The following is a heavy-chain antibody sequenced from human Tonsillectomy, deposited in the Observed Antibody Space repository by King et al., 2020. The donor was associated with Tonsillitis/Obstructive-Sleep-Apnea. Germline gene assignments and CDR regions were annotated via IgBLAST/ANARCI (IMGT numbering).Heavy chain of an antibody. CDR2: IYYSGST. V-gene: IGHV4-59*01. J-gene: IGHJ3*02. CDR1: GGSISSYY. CDR3: ARMEYRAGNAFDI. D-gene: IGHD2/OR15-2a*01. Sequence: VQLQESGPGLVKPSETLSLTCTVSGGSISSYYWSWIRQPPGKGLEWIGYIYYSGSTNYNPSLKSRVTISVDTSKHQFSLKLSSVTAADTAVYYCARMEYRAGNAFDIWGQGTMVTVSS.